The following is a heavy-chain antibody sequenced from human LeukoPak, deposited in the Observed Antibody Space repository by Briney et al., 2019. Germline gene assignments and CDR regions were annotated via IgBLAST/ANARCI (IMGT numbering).Heavy chain of an antibody. Sequence: GGSLRLSCAASGFTFSDFPMIWVRQAPGKGLEGVSSIFPSSDEIHYADSVKGRFTISRDNSRSTLSLQMDSLRVEDTAVYYCAKVAKYYYGSETYYFFEHWGQGTPVTASS. CDR3: AKVAKYYYGSETYYFFEH. D-gene: IGHD3-10*01. CDR2: IFPSSDEI. J-gene: IGHJ4*02. CDR1: GFTFSDFP. V-gene: IGHV3-23*01.